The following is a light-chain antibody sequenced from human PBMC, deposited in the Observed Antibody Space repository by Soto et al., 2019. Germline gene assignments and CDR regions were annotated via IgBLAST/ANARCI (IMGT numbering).Light chain of an antibody. CDR3: QQLNSYPLT. CDR2: AAS. CDR1: QGISSY. V-gene: IGKV1-9*01. Sequence: DIQLTQSPSFLSASVGDRVTITCRASQGISSYLAWYQQKPGKAPKLLIYAASILQSGVPSRFSGSGSGTEFTLTISSLQPEDFATYYCQQLNSYPLTFGPGTKVDIK. J-gene: IGKJ3*01.